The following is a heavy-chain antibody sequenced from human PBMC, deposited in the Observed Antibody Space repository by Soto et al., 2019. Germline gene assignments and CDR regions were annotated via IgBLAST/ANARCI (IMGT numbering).Heavy chain of an antibody. Sequence: SETLSLTCAVSGGSISSGGYSWSWIRQPPGKGLEWIGYIYHSGSTYYNPSLKSRVTISVDRSKNQFSLKLSSVTAADTAVYYCARGQVVAAQHWGQGTLVTVYS. V-gene: IGHV4-30-2*01. J-gene: IGHJ4*02. D-gene: IGHD2-15*01. CDR2: IYHSGST. CDR1: GGSISSGGYS. CDR3: ARGQVVAAQH.